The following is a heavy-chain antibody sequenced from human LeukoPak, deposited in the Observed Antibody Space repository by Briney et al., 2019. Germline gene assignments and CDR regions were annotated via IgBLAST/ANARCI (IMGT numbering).Heavy chain of an antibody. CDR3: ARVYGPRSGYYLGYFDY. CDR1: GYTFTSYG. CDR2: ISAYNGNT. D-gene: IGHD3-22*01. J-gene: IGHJ4*02. V-gene: IGHV1-18*01. Sequence: ASVKVSCKASGYTFTSYGISWVRQAPGQGLEWMGWISAYNGNTNYAQKLQGRVTMTTDTSTSTAYMELRSLRSDDTAVYYCARVYGPRSGYYLGYFDYWGQGTLVTVSS.